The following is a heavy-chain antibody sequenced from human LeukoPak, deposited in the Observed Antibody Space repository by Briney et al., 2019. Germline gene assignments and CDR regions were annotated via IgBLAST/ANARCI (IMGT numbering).Heavy chain of an antibody. V-gene: IGHV1-18*01. Sequence: ASVKVSCKASGYTFTNYGISWVRQAPGQGFEWMGWISAYNGNSIYAQKLQGGVTVTTDTSTSTAYMELRSLRSDDTAVYYCARDQWSSSSQRNIDYWGQGTLVTVSS. CDR3: ARDQWSSSSQRNIDY. D-gene: IGHD6-13*01. J-gene: IGHJ4*02. CDR2: ISAYNGNS. CDR1: GYTFTNYG.